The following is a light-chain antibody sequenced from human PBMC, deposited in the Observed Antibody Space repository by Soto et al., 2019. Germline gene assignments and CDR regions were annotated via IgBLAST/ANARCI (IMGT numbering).Light chain of an antibody. Sequence: EIVLTQSPATLSLSPGERATLSCRASQSISSHLAWYQQKPGQAPRLLMYDVSNRATDIQARFSGSGSGTDFTLTISSLEPEDFAVYYCQQRPNWPLTFGGGTKVEIK. CDR2: DVS. CDR3: QQRPNWPLT. CDR1: QSISSH. V-gene: IGKV3-11*01. J-gene: IGKJ4*01.